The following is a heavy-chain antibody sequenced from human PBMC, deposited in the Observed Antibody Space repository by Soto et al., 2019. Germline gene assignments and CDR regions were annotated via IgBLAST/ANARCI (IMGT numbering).Heavy chain of an antibody. V-gene: IGHV4-34*01. Sequence: SETLSLTCAVYGGSFSGYYWSWIRQPPGKGLEWIGEINHSGSTNYNPSLKSRVTISVDTSKNQFSLKLSSVTAADTAVYYCARYRSGNGRQTSGYSSGWYYFDYWGQGTLVTVSS. J-gene: IGHJ4*02. CDR3: ARYRSGNGRQTSGYSSGWYYFDY. CDR2: INHSGST. CDR1: GGSFSGYY. D-gene: IGHD6-19*01.